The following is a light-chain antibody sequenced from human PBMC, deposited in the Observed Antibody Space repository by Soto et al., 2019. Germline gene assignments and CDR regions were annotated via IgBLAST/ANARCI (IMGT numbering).Light chain of an antibody. Sequence: EIVLTQSPGTLSLSPGERATLSCRASRNVNIRYLAWYQQKPGQAPSLLIYATSSRATGIPDRFSGSGSGTDFALAISRLEPDDCAVYYCQQYGASPYTFGPGTKLEIK. CDR3: QQYGASPYT. V-gene: IGKV3-20*01. J-gene: IGKJ2*01. CDR1: RNVNIRY. CDR2: ATS.